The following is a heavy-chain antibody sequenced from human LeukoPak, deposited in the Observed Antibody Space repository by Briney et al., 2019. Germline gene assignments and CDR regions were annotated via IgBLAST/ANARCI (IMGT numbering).Heavy chain of an antibody. CDR2: IYYSGST. V-gene: IGHV4-39*07. CDR1: GGSISSSSYY. D-gene: IGHD5-18*01. J-gene: IGHJ4*02. CDR3: ARAGGYSYV. Sequence: PSETLSLTCTVSGGSISSSSYYWGWIRQPPGKGLEWIGSIYYSGSTYYNPSLKSRVTISVDTSKNQFSLKLSSVAAADTAVYYCARAGGYSYVWGQGTLVTVSS.